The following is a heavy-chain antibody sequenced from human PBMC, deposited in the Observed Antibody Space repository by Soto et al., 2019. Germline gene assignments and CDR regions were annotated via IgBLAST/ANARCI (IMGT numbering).Heavy chain of an antibody. CDR3: AADLGDWGACPFDY. J-gene: IGHJ4*02. V-gene: IGHV3-15*07. CDR1: GFTFSTAW. Sequence: PGGSLRLSCAASGFTFSTAWMNWVRQTPGKGLEWVGRIKSKKNSGRIGYAEPVKGRFTISRDNSKNTLYLQMNSLKADDTALYYCAADLGDWGACPFDYWGQGTLVTVSS. D-gene: IGHD2-21*01. CDR2: IKSKKNSGRI.